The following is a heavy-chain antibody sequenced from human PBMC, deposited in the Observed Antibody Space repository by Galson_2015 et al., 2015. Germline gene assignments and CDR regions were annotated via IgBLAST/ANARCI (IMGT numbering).Heavy chain of an antibody. J-gene: IGHJ5*01. CDR2: IIPILGIA. CDR3: ARDFNSNSFDY. D-gene: IGHD4-11*01. Sequence: SVKVSCKASGGTFSSYTISWVRQAPGQGLEWMGRIIPILGIANYAQKFQGRVTITADKSTSAAYMELSSLRSEDTAVYYCARDFNSNSFDYWGQGTLVTVSS. CDR1: GGTFSSYT. V-gene: IGHV1-69*04.